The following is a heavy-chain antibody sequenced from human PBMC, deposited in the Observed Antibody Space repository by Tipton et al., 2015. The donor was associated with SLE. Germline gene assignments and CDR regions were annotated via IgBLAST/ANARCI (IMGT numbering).Heavy chain of an antibody. CDR3: AKGNSYYEY. Sequence: SLRLSCAASGFTFSTSGMHWVRQAPGKGLEWVAVISYDGSNKYYADSVKGRFTISRDNSKNTLYLQLSSLRAEDTAVYYCAKGNSYYEYWGQGTLVTVSS. J-gene: IGHJ4*02. CDR2: ISYDGSNK. CDR1: GFTFSTSG. D-gene: IGHD4-23*01. V-gene: IGHV3-30*18.